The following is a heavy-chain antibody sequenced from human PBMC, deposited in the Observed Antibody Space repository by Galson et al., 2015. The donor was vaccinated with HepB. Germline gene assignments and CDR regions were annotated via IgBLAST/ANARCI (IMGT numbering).Heavy chain of an antibody. CDR1: GYSFTSYW. Sequence: QSGAEVKKPGESLKISCKGSGYSFTSYWIGWVRQMPGKGLEWMGIIYPGDSDTRYSPSFQGQVTISADKSISTAYLQWSSLKASDTAMYYCATSYSGSYYHSYDAFDIWGQGTMVTVSS. D-gene: IGHD1-26*01. J-gene: IGHJ3*02. CDR2: IYPGDSDT. V-gene: IGHV5-51*03. CDR3: ATSYSGSYYHSYDAFDI.